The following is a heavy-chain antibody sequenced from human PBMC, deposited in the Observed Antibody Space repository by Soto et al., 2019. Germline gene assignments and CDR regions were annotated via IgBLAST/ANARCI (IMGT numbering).Heavy chain of an antibody. J-gene: IGHJ3*02. V-gene: IGHV3-11*06. CDR1: GFTFSDYY. CDR2: IISSSSYT. CDR3: ARGVGDSSGYYAFDI. Sequence: QVQLVESGGGLVKPGGSLRLSCAASGFTFSDYYMSWIRQAPGKGLEWVSYIISSSSYTNYADSVKGRFTISRDNAKNSLYLQMNSLRAEDTAVYYCARGVGDSSGYYAFDIWGQGTMVTVSS. D-gene: IGHD3-22*01.